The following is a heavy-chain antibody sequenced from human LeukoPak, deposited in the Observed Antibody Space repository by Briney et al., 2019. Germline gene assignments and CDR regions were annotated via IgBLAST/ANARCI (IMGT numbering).Heavy chain of an antibody. CDR1: GGSVSSGSSF. J-gene: IGHJ4*02. V-gene: IGHV4-61*01. D-gene: IGHD3-22*01. CDR2: IYHSGNT. Sequence: SETLSLTCTVSGGSVSSGSSFWSWIHQPPGTGLEWIGYIYHSGNTHYNPSLKSRVTISVDTSKSQLSLKLNAVTAADTAVYYCARDRNYYDSSGYYFANWGQGTLVTVSS. CDR3: ARDRNYYDSSGYYFAN.